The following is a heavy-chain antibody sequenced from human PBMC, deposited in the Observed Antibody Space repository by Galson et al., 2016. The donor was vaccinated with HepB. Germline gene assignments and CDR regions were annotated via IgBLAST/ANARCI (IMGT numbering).Heavy chain of an antibody. J-gene: IGHJ3*02. D-gene: IGHD3-10*01. CDR1: GGSISSGSYY. Sequence: TLSLTCTVSGGSISSGSYYWSWIRQPAGKGLEWIGRIYTSGSTNYHPSPKSRVTISVGTSKNQFSLKLSSVTAADTAVYYCARASYYNYHNAFDIWGQGTMVTVSS. CDR2: IYTSGST. CDR3: ARASYYNYHNAFDI. V-gene: IGHV4-61*02.